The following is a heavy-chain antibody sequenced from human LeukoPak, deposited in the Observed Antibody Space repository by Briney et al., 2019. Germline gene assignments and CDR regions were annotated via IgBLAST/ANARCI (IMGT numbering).Heavy chain of an antibody. CDR3: ARYGGNSWYFWFNP. CDR1: GYSISSDY. CDR2: IYHSGST. J-gene: IGHJ5*02. D-gene: IGHD6-13*01. Sequence: KTSETLSLTCAVSGYSISSDYWVWIRQPPGKGLVWIGSIYHSGSTHHNPSLKRRVPICVDTPKNQSPLRLSSVTAADTPGYYWARYGGNSWYFWFNPWGQGTLVTVSS. V-gene: IGHV4-38-2*01.